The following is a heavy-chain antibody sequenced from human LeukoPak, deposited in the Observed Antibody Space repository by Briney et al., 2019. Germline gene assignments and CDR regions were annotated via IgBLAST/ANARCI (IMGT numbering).Heavy chain of an antibody. J-gene: IGHJ4*02. CDR1: GFTFSSYA. Sequence: PGGSLRLSCAASGFTFSSYAMHWVRQAPGKGLGWVGRIASKTDGGTTDYAAPVKGRFTISRDDSKNTLFLQMNSLKTEDTAVYYCTTGIRGDCGQGTLVTVSS. CDR3: TTGIRGD. CDR2: IASKTDGGTT. V-gene: IGHV3-15*04.